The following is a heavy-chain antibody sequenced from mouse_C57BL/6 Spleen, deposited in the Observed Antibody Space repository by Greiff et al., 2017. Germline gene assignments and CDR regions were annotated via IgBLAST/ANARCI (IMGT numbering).Heavy chain of an antibody. V-gene: IGHV1-7*01. J-gene: IGHJ2*01. CDR3: ARDGRGY. D-gene: IGHD1-1*01. Sequence: QVQLQQSGAELAKPGASVKLSCKASGYTFTSYWMHWVKQRPGQGLEWIGYINPSSGYTKYNQKFKDKATLTADQSSSTAYMQLSSLTYEDSAVYYCARDGRGYWGQGTTLTVSS. CDR2: INPSSGYT. CDR1: GYTFTSYW.